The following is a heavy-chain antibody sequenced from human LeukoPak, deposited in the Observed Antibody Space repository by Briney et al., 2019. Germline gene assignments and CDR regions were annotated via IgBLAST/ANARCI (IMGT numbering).Heavy chain of an antibody. Sequence: PGGSLRLSCAASGFTFSSYAMNWFRQAPGKGLEWVSGIDTGGGTIYYADSVRGRFTISRDNSKNTLYLQMNSLRAEDTAVYYCARDWGDDSSGAESFEYWGQGTLVTVSS. CDR3: ARDWGDDSSGAESFEY. J-gene: IGHJ4*02. D-gene: IGHD3-22*01. CDR1: GFTFSSYA. CDR2: IDTGGGTI. V-gene: IGHV3-23*01.